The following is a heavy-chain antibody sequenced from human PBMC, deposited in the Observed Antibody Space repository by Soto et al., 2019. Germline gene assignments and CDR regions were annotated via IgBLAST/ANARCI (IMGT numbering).Heavy chain of an antibody. Sequence: ESGGGLVQPGGSLRLSCAASGFTFSSYAMSWVRQAPGKGLEWVSAISGSGGSTYYADSVKGRFTISRDNSKNTLYLQMNSLRAEDTAVYYCAKDLSTIFGVVEYYYYGMDVWGQGTTVTVSS. CDR3: AKDLSTIFGVVEYYYYGMDV. J-gene: IGHJ6*02. CDR2: ISGSGGST. D-gene: IGHD3-3*01. CDR1: GFTFSSYA. V-gene: IGHV3-23*01.